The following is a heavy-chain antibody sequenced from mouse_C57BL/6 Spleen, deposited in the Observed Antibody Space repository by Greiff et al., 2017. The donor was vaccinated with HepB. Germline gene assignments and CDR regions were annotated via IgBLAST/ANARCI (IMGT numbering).Heavy chain of an antibody. CDR3: ARPEYRSNYAWFAY. J-gene: IGHJ3*01. CDR2: ISSGSSTI. CDR1: GFTFSDYG. V-gene: IGHV5-17*01. D-gene: IGHD2-5*01. Sequence: EVKLVESGGGLVKPGGSLKLSCAASGFTFSDYGMHWVRQAPEKGLEWVAYISSGSSTIYYADTVKGRFTISRDNAKNTLFMQMTSLRSEDTAMYYCARPEYRSNYAWFAYWGQGTLVTVSA.